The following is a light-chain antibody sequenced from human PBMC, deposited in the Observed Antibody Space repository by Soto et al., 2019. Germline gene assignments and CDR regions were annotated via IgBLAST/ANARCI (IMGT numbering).Light chain of an antibody. J-gene: IGLJ2*01. V-gene: IGLV3-9*01. CDR3: QVWDSSTVV. Sequence: SYELTQPLSVSVALGQTARITCGGNNIGTKSVHWCQQKPGQAPVLVIYRDNNRPSGIPERFSGSNSGNTATLTISRAQAGDEADYSCQVWDSSTVVFGGGTQLTVL. CDR2: RDN. CDR1: NIGTKS.